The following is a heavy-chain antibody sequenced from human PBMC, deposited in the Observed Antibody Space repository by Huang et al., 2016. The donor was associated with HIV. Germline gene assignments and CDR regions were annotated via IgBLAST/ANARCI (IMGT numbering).Heavy chain of an antibody. CDR2: VYQSGST. CDR3: ASQHIGAAATWF. Sequence: QLQLQESGPGQVTPSETLSLTCTVSGDFISSTNYYWGWIRQSPGQGLEWVGSVYQSGSTNYNPALKSRVTLSVDTSRNQFSLRLNSVTAADTAVYYCASQHIGAAATWFWGRGTQVAVSS. V-gene: IGHV4-39*01. CDR1: GDFISSTNYY. J-gene: IGHJ4*02. D-gene: IGHD6-13*01.